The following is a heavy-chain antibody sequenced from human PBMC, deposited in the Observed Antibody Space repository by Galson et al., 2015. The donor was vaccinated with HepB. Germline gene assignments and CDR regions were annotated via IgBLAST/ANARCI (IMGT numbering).Heavy chain of an antibody. CDR2: INHSGST. J-gene: IGHJ4*02. D-gene: IGHD3-22*01. Sequence: TLSLTCTVSGGSISSYYWSWIRQPPGKGLEWIGEINHSGSTNYNPSLKSRVTISVDTSKNQFSLKLSSVTAADTAVYYCERDPYYYDSSGYYYEGVGDYWGQGTLVTVSS. CDR1: GGSISSYY. V-gene: IGHV4-34*01. CDR3: ERDPYYYDSSGYYYEGVGDY.